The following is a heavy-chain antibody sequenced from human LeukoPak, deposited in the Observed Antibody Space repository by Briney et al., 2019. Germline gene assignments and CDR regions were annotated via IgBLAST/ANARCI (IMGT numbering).Heavy chain of an antibody. Sequence: GGSLRLSCAASGFPFTAHAMHWVRQAPGKGLEWVALISYDGTNKFYADSVKGRFTISRDNSKNTLYLQLNSLRVEDTAEYYCAKAHGGSYHSGIDWGQGTLVIVSS. CDR2: ISYDGTNK. CDR3: AKAHGGSYHSGID. CDR1: GFPFTAHA. V-gene: IGHV3-30-3*01. J-gene: IGHJ4*02. D-gene: IGHD1-26*01.